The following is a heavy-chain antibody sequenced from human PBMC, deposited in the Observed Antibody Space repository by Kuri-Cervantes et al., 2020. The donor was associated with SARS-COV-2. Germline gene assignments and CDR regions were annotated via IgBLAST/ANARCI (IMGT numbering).Heavy chain of an antibody. J-gene: IGHJ3*02. Sequence: GGSLRLSCAASGFTFSSYSMNWIRQAPGKGLEWVSYISSSSSTIYYADSVKGRFTISRDNAKNSLYLQMNSLRAEDTAVYYCAAEWSDAFDIWGQGTMVTVSS. V-gene: IGHV3-48*01. CDR2: ISSSSSTI. CDR3: AAEWSDAFDI. CDR1: GFTFSSYS. D-gene: IGHD2-8*01.